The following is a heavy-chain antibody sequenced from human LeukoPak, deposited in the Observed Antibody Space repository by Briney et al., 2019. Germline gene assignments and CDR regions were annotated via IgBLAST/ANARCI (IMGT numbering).Heavy chain of an antibody. Sequence: GGSLRLSCAASGFTVSTNYMSWVRQAPGKGLEYVSAISSNGGSTYYANSVKGRFTISRDNSKNTLYLQMNSLRAEDTAVYFCARDPLILPASIAYYSYYYMDVWGKGTTVTVSS. CDR1: GFTVSTNY. CDR3: ARDPLILPASIAYYSYYYMDV. V-gene: IGHV3-64*01. CDR2: ISSNGGST. J-gene: IGHJ6*03. D-gene: IGHD2-2*01.